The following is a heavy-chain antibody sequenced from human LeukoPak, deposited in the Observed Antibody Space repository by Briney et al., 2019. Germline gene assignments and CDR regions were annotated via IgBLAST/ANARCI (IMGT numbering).Heavy chain of an antibody. CDR3: ARALRRDGAFDI. D-gene: IGHD5-24*01. J-gene: IGHJ3*02. CDR2: IYYSGST. V-gene: IGHV4-39*07. CDR1: GGSIRSSSYY. Sequence: PSETLSLTCTVSGGSIRSSSYYWGWIRQPPGKGLEWIGSIYYSGSTYYNPSLKSRVTISVDTSKNQFSLKLSSVTAADTAVYYCARALRRDGAFDIWGQGTMVTVSS.